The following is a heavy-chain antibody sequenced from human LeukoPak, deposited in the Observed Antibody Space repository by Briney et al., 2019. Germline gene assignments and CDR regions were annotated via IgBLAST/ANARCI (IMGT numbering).Heavy chain of an antibody. Sequence: QAGGSLRLSCAASGFTFDDYAMHWVRQAPGKGLEWVSGISWNSGSIGYADSVKGRFTISRDNAKNSLYLQMNSLRAEDTALYYCAKDGIVVVPAAIPGEDYYYYYMDVWGKGTTVTVSS. CDR2: ISWNSGSI. D-gene: IGHD2-2*01. CDR3: AKDGIVVVPAAIPGEDYYYYYMDV. CDR1: GFTFDDYA. J-gene: IGHJ6*03. V-gene: IGHV3-9*01.